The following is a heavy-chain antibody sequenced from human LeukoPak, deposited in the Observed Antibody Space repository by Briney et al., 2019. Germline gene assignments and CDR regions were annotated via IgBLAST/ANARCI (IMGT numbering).Heavy chain of an antibody. D-gene: IGHD2-8*01. CDR2: IRYDGSKE. Sequence: GGSLRHSCAASGFTFSSYGMHWVRQAPGKGLEWVSYIRYDGSKEYYADSVKGRFTISRDNSKSTLYVQMNSLRAEDTAVYYCARCVNGVCRAFDYWGQGTLVTVSS. CDR1: GFTFSSYG. J-gene: IGHJ4*02. V-gene: IGHV3-30*02. CDR3: ARCVNGVCRAFDY.